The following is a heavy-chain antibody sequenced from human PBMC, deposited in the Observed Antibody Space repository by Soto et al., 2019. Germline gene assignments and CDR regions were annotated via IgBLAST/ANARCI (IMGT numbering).Heavy chain of an antibody. Sequence: SETLSLTCTVSGGSISSGGYYWSWIRQHPGKGLEWIGYIYYSGSTYYNPSLKSRVTISVDTSKNQFSLKLSSVTAADTALYYCARDRLEPQNNWFDPWGQGTLVTVSS. D-gene: IGHD1-1*01. CDR2: IYYSGST. J-gene: IGHJ5*02. CDR1: GGSISSGGYY. CDR3: ARDRLEPQNNWFDP. V-gene: IGHV4-31*03.